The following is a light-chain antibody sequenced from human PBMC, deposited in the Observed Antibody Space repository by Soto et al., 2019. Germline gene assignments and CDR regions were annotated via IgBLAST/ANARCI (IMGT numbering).Light chain of an antibody. J-gene: IGKJ1*01. CDR3: QQYYSTPWT. V-gene: IGKV4-1*01. CDR2: WAS. Sequence: DIVMTQSPDSLAVSLGERATINCKSSLSVLYSSNNKNYLAWYQQKLGQPPKLLIRWASTRESGVPDRFSGSGSGTDFTLTISSLQAEDVAVYYCQQYYSTPWTFGQGTKVEIK. CDR1: LSVLYSSNNKNY.